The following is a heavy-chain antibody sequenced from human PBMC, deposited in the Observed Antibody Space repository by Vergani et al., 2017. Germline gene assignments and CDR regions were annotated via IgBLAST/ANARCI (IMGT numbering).Heavy chain of an antibody. Sequence: EVQLLESGGGLVQPGGSLRLSCAASGFTFSSYAMSWVRQAPGKGLEWVSAISGSGGSTYYADSVKGRFTISRDNSKNTLYLQMNSLRAEDTAVYYCARVYYHYDFWSGCFDYWGQGTLVTVSS. J-gene: IGHJ4*02. CDR2: ISGSGGST. CDR3: ARVYYHYDFWSGCFDY. CDR1: GFTFSSYA. V-gene: IGHV3-23*01. D-gene: IGHD3-3*01.